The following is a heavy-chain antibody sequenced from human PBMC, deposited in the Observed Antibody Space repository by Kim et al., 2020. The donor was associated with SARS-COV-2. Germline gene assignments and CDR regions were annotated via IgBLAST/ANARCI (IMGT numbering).Heavy chain of an antibody. Sequence: SETLSLTCTVSGGSISSYYWSWIRQPPGKGLEWIGYIYYSGSTNYNPSLKSRVTISVDTSKNQFSLKLSSVTAADTAVYYCARINGGAGPSSLFDYWGQGTLVTVSS. J-gene: IGHJ4*02. CDR2: IYYSGST. CDR3: ARINGGAGPSSLFDY. V-gene: IGHV4-59*08. CDR1: GGSISSYY. D-gene: IGHD2-8*01.